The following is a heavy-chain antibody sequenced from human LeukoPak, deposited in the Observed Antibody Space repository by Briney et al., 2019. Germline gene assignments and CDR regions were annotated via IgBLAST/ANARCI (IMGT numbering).Heavy chain of an antibody. CDR1: GGSISSGSYY. CDR2: IYTSGSA. V-gene: IGHV4-61*02. Sequence: SETLSLTCTVSGGSISSGSYYWSWLRQPAGKGLEWIGRIYTSGSANYNPSLKSRVTISVDTSKNQFSLKLSSVTAADTAVYYCAREGWGITMVRGVITDGFDPWGQGTLVTVSS. CDR3: AREGWGITMVRGVITDGFDP. D-gene: IGHD3-10*01. J-gene: IGHJ5*02.